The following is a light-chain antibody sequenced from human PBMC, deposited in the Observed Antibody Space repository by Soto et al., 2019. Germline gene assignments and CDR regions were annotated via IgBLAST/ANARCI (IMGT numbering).Light chain of an antibody. CDR1: SSNLGSYY. J-gene: IGLJ1*01. CDR3: AAWDDSRNV. CDR2: RNN. Sequence: QLVLTQPPSASGTPGQRVTISCSGSSSNLGSYYVYWYQQLPGTAPKLLIYRNNQRPSGVPDRFSGSKSGTSASLAISGLRSEDEADYYCAAWDDSRNVFGTGTKVTV. V-gene: IGLV1-47*01.